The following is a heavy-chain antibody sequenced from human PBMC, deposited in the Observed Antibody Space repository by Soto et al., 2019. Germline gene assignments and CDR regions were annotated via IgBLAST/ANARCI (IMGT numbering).Heavy chain of an antibody. J-gene: IGHJ4*02. D-gene: IGHD3-22*01. CDR2: IYRGAS. V-gene: IGHV4-4*07. CDR1: GDSISTYS. CDR3: ARESLKESITMTVVIDH. Sequence: SETLSLTCSVSGDSISTYSWSWIRQPAGKGLEWLGRIYRGASNYNPSLKSRLIMSLDTSKNQFSLKLRSVTAADTAVYYCARESLKESITMTVVIDHWGQGTQVTVSS.